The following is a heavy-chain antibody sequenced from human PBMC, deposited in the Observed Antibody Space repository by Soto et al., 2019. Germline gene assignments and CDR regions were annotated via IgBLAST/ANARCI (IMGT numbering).Heavy chain of an antibody. CDR1: GFTFSSYW. J-gene: IGHJ5*02. Sequence: GGSLRLSCAASGFTFSSYWMHWVRQVPGKGLVWVSRINSDESSTSYADSVKGRFTISRDNAKNTLYLQMNSLRAEDTAVYYCARAVYCSGGSCYSDNWFDPWGQGTLVT. V-gene: IGHV3-74*01. CDR2: INSDESST. CDR3: ARAVYCSGGSCYSDNWFDP. D-gene: IGHD2-15*01.